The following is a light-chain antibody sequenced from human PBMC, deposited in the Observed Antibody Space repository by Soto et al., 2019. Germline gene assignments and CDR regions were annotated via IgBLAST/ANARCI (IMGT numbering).Light chain of an antibody. CDR3: CSYAGGYTLV. CDR1: SSDVGSYNY. Sequence: QSALTQPRSVSGSPGQSVTISCTGTSSDVGSYNYVSWYQQHPDKAPKLMIYDVSKRPSGVPDRFSGSKSGNTASLTISGLQDEDEADYYCCSYAGGYTLVFGGGTKLTVL. J-gene: IGLJ2*01. CDR2: DVS. V-gene: IGLV2-11*01.